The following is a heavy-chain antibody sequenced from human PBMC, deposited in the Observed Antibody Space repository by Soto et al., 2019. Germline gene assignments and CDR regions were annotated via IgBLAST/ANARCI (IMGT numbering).Heavy chain of an antibody. CDR2: ISHDGRTQ. V-gene: IGHV3-30*04. Sequence: QVQLVESGGDVVQPGGSLRLSCVVSGFTCRDCPIHWVRQAPGKGLEWVAVISHDGRTQYYAGSVKGRFTVSRDDSKNTVYLQMSRLRGDDTALYYCAAHSSWTDWFFDLWGRGTLVTVSS. D-gene: IGHD6-19*01. CDR1: GFTCRDCP. CDR3: AAHSSWTDWFFDL. J-gene: IGHJ2*01.